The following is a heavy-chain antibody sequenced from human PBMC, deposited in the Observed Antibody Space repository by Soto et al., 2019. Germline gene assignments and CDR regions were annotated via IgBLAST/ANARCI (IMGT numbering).Heavy chain of an antibody. J-gene: IGHJ6*02. CDR1: GGSISSGDYY. Sequence: SETLSLTCTVSGGSISSGDYYWSWIRQPPGEGLEWIGYIYYSGSTYYNPSLNSRLTISVDTSKNQFSLKLSSVTAADTAVYYWARDRGGIIGLPAAGDNHYSGMDVWGQGATVTVSS. CDR2: IYYSGST. D-gene: IGHD2-2*01. V-gene: IGHV4-30-4*01. CDR3: ARDRGGIIGLPAAGDNHYSGMDV.